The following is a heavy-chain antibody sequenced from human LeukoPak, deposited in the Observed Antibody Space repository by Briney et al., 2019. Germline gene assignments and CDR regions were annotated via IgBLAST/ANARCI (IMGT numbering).Heavy chain of an antibody. Sequence: PSETLSLTCIVSNGSIISNSYFWGWIRQPPGKGLEWIASINYRGSTYYNPSLKSRVTLSVDTSKNQFYMKLRSVTAADTAVYYGVGQYCSGSGCYFSHFNYWGQGTLVTVSS. D-gene: IGHD2-15*01. CDR2: INYRGST. CDR3: VGQYCSGSGCYFSHFNY. CDR1: NGSIISNSYF. J-gene: IGHJ4*02. V-gene: IGHV4-39*07.